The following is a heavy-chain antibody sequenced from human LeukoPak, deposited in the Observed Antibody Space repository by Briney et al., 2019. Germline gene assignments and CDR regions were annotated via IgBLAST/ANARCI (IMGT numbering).Heavy chain of an antibody. CDR3: ARNSPSSGWYFDY. D-gene: IGHD6-19*01. J-gene: IGHJ4*02. V-gene: IGHV4-39*01. CDR2: IYYSGTT. CDR1: GGSINSSPYY. Sequence: PSVTLSLTCTVSGGSINSSPYYWGWIRQPPRKGLEWIGSIYYSGTTYYNPSLKSRLTISVDTSKNQFSLKLSSVTAADTAVYYCARNSPSSGWYFDYWGQGTLVTVSS.